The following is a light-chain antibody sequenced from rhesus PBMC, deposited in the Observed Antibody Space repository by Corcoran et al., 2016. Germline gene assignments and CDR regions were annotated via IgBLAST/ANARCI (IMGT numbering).Light chain of an antibody. J-gene: IGKJ1*01. CDR3: LPHHSNPPT. V-gene: IGKV1-43*01. CDR2: AAS. CDR1: QGISTY. Sequence: DIQMTQSPSSLSASAGDTVTITSRERQGISTYLNWYQQNPGKAHKLLIYAASSLERGVPPRFSGNGSWSDFTLTISNLQPKDFATYYCLPHHSNPPTFGQGTKVEIK.